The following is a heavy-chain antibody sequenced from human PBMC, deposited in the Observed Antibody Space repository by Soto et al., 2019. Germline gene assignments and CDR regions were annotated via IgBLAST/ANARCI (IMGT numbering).Heavy chain of an antibody. D-gene: IGHD2-8*01. J-gene: IGHJ6*02. CDR3: ARGDSTDCSNGVCSLFYNHAMDV. CDR1: GYSFTDYH. V-gene: IGHV1-2*04. Sequence: ASVKVSCKASGYSFTDYHIHWVRQAPGQGLEWLGRINPKSGGTSTAQKFQGWVTMTTDTSISTASMELTRLTSDDPAIYYCARGDSTDCSNGVCSLFYNHAMDVWGQGTTVTV. CDR2: INPKSGGT.